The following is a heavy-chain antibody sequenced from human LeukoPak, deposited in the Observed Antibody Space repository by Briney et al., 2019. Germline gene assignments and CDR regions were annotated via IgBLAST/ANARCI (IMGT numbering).Heavy chain of an antibody. J-gene: IGHJ5*02. CDR2: IYYSGST. CDR1: GGSISSGDYY. CDR3: ARDHGVAYCGGDCSNWFDP. Sequence: SETLSLTCTVSGGSISSGDYYWSWIRQPPGKGLEWIGYIYYSGSTYYNPSLKSRVTTSVDTSKNQFSLKLSSVTAADTAVYYCARDHGVAYCGGDCSNWFDPWGQGTLVTVSS. V-gene: IGHV4-30-4*01. D-gene: IGHD2-21*02.